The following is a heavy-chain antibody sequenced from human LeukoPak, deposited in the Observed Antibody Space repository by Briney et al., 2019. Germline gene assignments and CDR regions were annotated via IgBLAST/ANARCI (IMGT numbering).Heavy chain of an antibody. D-gene: IGHD3-22*01. CDR2: IYYSGST. CDR3: ARLSYDSSSSYYFDY. CDR1: GVSISSYY. V-gene: IGHV4-59*08. J-gene: IGHJ4*02. Sequence: PSETLSLTCTVSGVSISSYYWSWIRQPPGKGLEWIVYIYYSGSTNYNPSLKSRVTISVDTSKNQFSLKLSSVTAADTAVYYCARLSYDSSSSYYFDYWGQGTLVTVSS.